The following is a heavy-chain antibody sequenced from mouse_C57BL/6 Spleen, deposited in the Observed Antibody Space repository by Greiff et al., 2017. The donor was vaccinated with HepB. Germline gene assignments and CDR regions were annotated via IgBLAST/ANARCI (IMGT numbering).Heavy chain of an antibody. D-gene: IGHD1-1*01. V-gene: IGHV5-9*01. CDR3: ARQNPHYYGSSYGYFDV. J-gene: IGHJ1*03. CDR1: GFPLGSYT. Sequence: EGMLVESGGGLVKPGGSLKLSCAAPGFPLGSYTMSWVRQPREKRRGWVATISGGGGTPYYPESVKGGFTISIDNAKNTLYLQMSSLRSEDTALYYCARQNPHYYGSSYGYFDVWGTGTTVTVSS. CDR2: ISGGGGTP.